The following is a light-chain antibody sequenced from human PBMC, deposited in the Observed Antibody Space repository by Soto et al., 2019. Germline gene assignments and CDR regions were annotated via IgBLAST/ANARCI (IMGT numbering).Light chain of an antibody. Sequence: DFQVTQSPSTLSASVGDRVTITCQASQNIRSRLAWFQQKPGKAPKLLIYDGSSLEGGVPQRFSGSGSGTEFTLTISSLQTDDFSTYYCQQYHSYWTFGQGSK. V-gene: IGKV1-5*01. CDR3: QQYHSYWT. CDR2: DGS. J-gene: IGKJ1*01. CDR1: QNIRSR.